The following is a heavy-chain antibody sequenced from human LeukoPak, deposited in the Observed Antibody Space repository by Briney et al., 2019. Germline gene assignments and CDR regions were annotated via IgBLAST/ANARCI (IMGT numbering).Heavy chain of an antibody. D-gene: IGHD3-10*01. CDR3: ARDLRSGIGDY. Sequence: ASVKVSCKASGYTGTGYYMHWGRHAPGQGLEWMGWINPNSGGTNYAQKFQGRVTMTRDTSISTAYMELSRLRSDDTAVYCCARDLRSGIGDYWGQGTLVTVSS. J-gene: IGHJ4*02. CDR1: GYTGTGYY. CDR2: INPNSGGT. V-gene: IGHV1-2*02.